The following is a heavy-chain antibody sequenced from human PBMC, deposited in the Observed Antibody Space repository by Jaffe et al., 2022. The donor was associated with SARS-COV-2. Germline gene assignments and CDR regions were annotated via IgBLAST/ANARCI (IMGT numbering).Heavy chain of an antibody. V-gene: IGHV3-15*01. CDR3: TTDEVDGSGSYTLN. J-gene: IGHJ4*02. CDR1: GFTFSNAW. CDR2: IKSKTDGGTT. D-gene: IGHD3-10*01. Sequence: EVQLVESGGGLVKPGGSLRLSCAASGFTFSNAWMSWVRQAPGKGLEWVGRIKSKTDGGTTDYAAPVKGRFTISRDDSKNTLYLQMNSLKTEDTAVYYCTTDEVDGSGSYTLNWGQGTLVTVSS.